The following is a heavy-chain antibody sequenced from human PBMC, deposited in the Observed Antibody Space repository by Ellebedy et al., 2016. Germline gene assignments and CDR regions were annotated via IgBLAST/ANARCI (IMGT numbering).Heavy chain of an antibody. Sequence: GGSLRLSXAASGFTFSTFAMTWVRLAPGKGLQWVSGIGSSGDVTFYADSVKGRFTISRENSKNTLSLQMNSLRADDTAIYYCAKVVPGTTPYYYYYMDVWGKGTTVTVSS. CDR1: GFTFSTFA. V-gene: IGHV3-23*01. CDR3: AKVVPGTTPYYYYYMDV. J-gene: IGHJ6*03. D-gene: IGHD2-2*01. CDR2: IGSSGDVT.